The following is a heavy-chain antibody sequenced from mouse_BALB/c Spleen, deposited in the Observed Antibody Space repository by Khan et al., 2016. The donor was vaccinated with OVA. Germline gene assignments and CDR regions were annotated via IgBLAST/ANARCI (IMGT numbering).Heavy chain of an antibody. V-gene: IGHV1-31*01. Sequence: VQLQQSGPELMKPVASVKISCKASGYSFTSYYIHWMIESHGTSLEWIGYIDPFSGATTYNQKFKGKATLTVDKSSNTAYIHLRNLTSEDSAVYYCTRHGYVAWFTYWGQGTLVTVSA. CDR1: GYSFTSYY. CDR2: IDPFSGAT. D-gene: IGHD2-2*01. CDR3: TRHGYVAWFTY. J-gene: IGHJ3*01.